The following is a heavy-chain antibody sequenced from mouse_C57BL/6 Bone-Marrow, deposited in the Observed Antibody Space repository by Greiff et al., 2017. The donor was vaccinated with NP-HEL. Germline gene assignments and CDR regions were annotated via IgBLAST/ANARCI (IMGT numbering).Heavy chain of an antibody. J-gene: IGHJ2*01. CDR2: IYPRSGNT. Sequence: VQLVESGAELARPGASVKLSCKASGYTFTSYGISWVKQRTGQGLEWIGEIYPRSGNTYYNEKFKGKATLTADKSSSTAYMELRSLTSEDSAVYFCARKLEVFDYWGQGTTLTVSS. CDR1: GYTFTSYG. D-gene: IGHD2-12*01. CDR3: ARKLEVFDY. V-gene: IGHV1-81*01.